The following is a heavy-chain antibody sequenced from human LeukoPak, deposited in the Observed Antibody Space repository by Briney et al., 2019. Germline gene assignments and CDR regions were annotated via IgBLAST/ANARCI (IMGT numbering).Heavy chain of an antibody. V-gene: IGHV1-2*02. Sequence: SVKVSCKASGYTFTDYLIHWVRQAPGQGLEWLGWINPKNGGTNCAQKFQGRVTMTWDTSISTAYMELSRLASDDTAVYYCARRRYASGPYYFDYWGQGTLVTVSS. D-gene: IGHD6-19*01. CDR1: GYTFTDYL. J-gene: IGHJ4*02. CDR3: ARRRYASGPYYFDY. CDR2: INPKNGGT.